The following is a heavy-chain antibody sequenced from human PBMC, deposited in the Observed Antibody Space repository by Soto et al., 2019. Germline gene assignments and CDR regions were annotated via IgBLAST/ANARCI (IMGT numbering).Heavy chain of an antibody. CDR2: VNHLGTT. Sequence: VQLQQWGAGLLKPSETLALTCAVYSGSFSGYYWSWIRQAPGKGLQWIGEVNHLGTTNHNPSLKSRVTISMDTAKNQCSLRPSSVTAADTAVYYCARGRGRGAAIVWGQGTQVTVSS. V-gene: IGHV4-34*01. D-gene: IGHD2-2*01. J-gene: IGHJ4*02. CDR1: SGSFSGYY. CDR3: ARGRGRGAAIV.